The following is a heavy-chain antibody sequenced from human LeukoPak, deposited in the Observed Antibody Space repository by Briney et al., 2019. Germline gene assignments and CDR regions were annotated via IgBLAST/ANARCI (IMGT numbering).Heavy chain of an antibody. CDR1: GGSFSGYY. CDR3: ARGGSSGWYGTHDYYYGMDV. Sequence: PSETLSLTCAVYGGSFSGYYWSWIRQPPGKGLEWIGEINHSGSTNYNPSLKSRVTISVDTSKNQFSLKLSSVTAADTAVYYCARGGSSGWYGTHDYYYGMDVWGQGTTVTVSS. V-gene: IGHV4-34*01. CDR2: INHSGST. D-gene: IGHD6-19*01. J-gene: IGHJ6*02.